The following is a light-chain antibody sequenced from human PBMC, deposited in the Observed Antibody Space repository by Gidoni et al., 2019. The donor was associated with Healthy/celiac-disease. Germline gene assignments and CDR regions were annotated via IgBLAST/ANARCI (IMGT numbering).Light chain of an antibody. V-gene: IGKV1-33*01. CDR3: QQYDNPPIT. J-gene: IGKJ5*01. CDR1: QDISNY. CDR2: DAS. Sequence: DIQMTQSPSSLSASVGDRVTITCQASQDISNYLNWYQQKPGKAPKLLIYDASNLETGVPSRFSGSGSGTDFTFTISSLQPEDIATYYCQQYDNPPITFXQXTRLEIK.